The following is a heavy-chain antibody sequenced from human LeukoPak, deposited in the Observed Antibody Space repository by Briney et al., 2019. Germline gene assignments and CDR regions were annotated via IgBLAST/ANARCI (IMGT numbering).Heavy chain of an antibody. J-gene: IGHJ3*02. CDR1: GFTFSSYA. Sequence: GRSLRLSCAASGFTFSSYAMHWVRQAPGKGLEWVAVISYDGSNKYYADSVKGRFTISRDNSKNTLYLQMNSLRAEDTAVYYCAREVVGATIGAFDIWGQGTMVTVSS. V-gene: IGHV3-30-3*01. D-gene: IGHD1-26*01. CDR2: ISYDGSNK. CDR3: AREVVGATIGAFDI.